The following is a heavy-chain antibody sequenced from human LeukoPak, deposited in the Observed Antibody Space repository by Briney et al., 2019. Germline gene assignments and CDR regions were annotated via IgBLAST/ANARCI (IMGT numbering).Heavy chain of an antibody. Sequence: PSQTLSLTCSVSGGSISSGVSAWSWVRQPPGKGLEWIGYIYYSGSTNYNPSLKSRVTISVDTSKNQFSLKLSSVTAADTAVYYCARDRGYSYGETYFYGMDVWGQGTTVTVSS. CDR1: GGSISSGVSA. CDR2: IYYSGST. J-gene: IGHJ6*02. D-gene: IGHD5-18*01. V-gene: IGHV4-61*08. CDR3: ARDRGYSYGETYFYGMDV.